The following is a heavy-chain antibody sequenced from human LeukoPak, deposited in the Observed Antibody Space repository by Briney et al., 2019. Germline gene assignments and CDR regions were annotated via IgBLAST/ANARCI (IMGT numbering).Heavy chain of an antibody. Sequence: PGGSLRLSCAGSGFTFSTYWMSWVRQAPGKGLEWVANIKQDGSEKYYVDSVKGRFTISRDNAKNSLYLQMNSLRADDTAVYYCARAVRWLWMYYFDYWGQGTLVTVSS. D-gene: IGHD3-22*01. J-gene: IGHJ4*02. CDR3: ARAVRWLWMYYFDY. CDR2: IKQDGSEK. V-gene: IGHV3-7*01. CDR1: GFTFSTYW.